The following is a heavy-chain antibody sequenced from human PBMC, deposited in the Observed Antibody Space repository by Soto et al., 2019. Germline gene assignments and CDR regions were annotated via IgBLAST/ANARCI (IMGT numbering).Heavy chain of an antibody. Sequence: GGSLRLSCAASGFTFSSYAMSWVRQAPGKGLEWVSAISGSGGSTYYADSVKGRFTISRDNSKNTLYLQMNSLRAEDTAVYYCAKDLAVAGPSPTDPVTPGEFDYWGQGTLVTVSS. CDR3: AKDLAVAGPSPTDPVTPGEFDY. V-gene: IGHV3-23*01. CDR1: GFTFSSYA. J-gene: IGHJ4*02. CDR2: ISGSGGST. D-gene: IGHD6-19*01.